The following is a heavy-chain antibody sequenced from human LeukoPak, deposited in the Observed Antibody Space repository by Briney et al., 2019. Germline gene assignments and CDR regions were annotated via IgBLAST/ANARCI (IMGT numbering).Heavy chain of an antibody. CDR3: AKLLRGALGAFDI. Sequence: SVTVSCKASGGTFSSYAISWVRQAPGQGLEWMGRIIPILGIANYAQKFQGRVTITADKSTSTAYMELSSLRSEDTAVYYCAKLLRGALGAFDIWGQGTMVTVSS. J-gene: IGHJ3*02. D-gene: IGHD1-26*01. CDR1: GGTFSSYA. CDR2: IIPILGIA. V-gene: IGHV1-69*04.